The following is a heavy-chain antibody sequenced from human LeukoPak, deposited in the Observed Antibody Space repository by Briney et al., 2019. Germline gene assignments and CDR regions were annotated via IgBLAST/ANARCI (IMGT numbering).Heavy chain of an antibody. V-gene: IGHV1-2*02. CDR2: INPNSGGT. J-gene: IGHJ4*02. Sequence: ASVKVSCKASGYTFTGYYIHWVRQAPGQGLEWMGWINPNSGGTKYAQKFRGRVTMTRDTSISTAYMELSRLTSDDTAVYYCARDAIVRDYSNSDYWGQGTLVTVSS. D-gene: IGHD4-11*01. CDR1: GYTFTGYY. CDR3: ARDAIVRDYSNSDY.